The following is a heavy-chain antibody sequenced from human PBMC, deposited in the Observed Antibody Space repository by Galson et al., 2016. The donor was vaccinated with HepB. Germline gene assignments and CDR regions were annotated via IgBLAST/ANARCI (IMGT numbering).Heavy chain of an antibody. J-gene: IGHJ6*02. D-gene: IGHD3/OR15-3a*01. Sequence: SETLSLTCVVSGGSFGTYYCAWIRQSPGRGLEWIGEINNVGSASYNPSLKSRAAISVDASKSQFSLNLTSVTAADTGVYYCARGVGLSSSRDSFYHYVMDVWGQGTTVTVSS. V-gene: IGHV4-34*01. CDR3: ARGVGLSSSRDSFYHYVMDV. CDR2: INNVGSA. CDR1: GGSFGTYY.